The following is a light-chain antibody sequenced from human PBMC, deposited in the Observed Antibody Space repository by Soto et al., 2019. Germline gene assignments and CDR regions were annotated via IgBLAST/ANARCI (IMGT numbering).Light chain of an antibody. CDR2: GVS. V-gene: IGKV3-15*01. CDR3: QSYNDWPFA. J-gene: IGKJ2*01. CDR1: ESLFGF. Sequence: EIVMTQSPATLSVSPGERVTLSCRASESLFGFLAWYQHKPGQAPRLLIYGVSTKATGVPARFSGSGSATDFTLTITSLQSDDSEVYYCQSYNDWPFAFGQGTKV.